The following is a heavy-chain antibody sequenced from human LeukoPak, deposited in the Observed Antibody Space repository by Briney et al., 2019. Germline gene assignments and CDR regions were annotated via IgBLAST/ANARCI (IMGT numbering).Heavy chain of an antibody. V-gene: IGHV3-49*04. J-gene: IGHJ6*03. CDR2: IRSGAYDGTT. Sequence: PGGPLRLSCAVSGFTVGDYAMTWVRQAPGKGLEWVGVIRSGAYDGTTDFAASVKGRFTISTDGSKNIAYLQMNSLKSEDTGVYYCTASTNGYSSGFYGTSYFFYSMDVWGEGTTVTVSS. CDR3: TASTNGYSSGFYGTSYFFYSMDV. CDR1: GFTVGDYA. D-gene: IGHD3-22*01.